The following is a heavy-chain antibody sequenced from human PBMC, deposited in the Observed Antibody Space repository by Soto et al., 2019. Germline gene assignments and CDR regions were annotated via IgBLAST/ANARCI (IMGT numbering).Heavy chain of an antibody. CDR3: ARDWDGYCSSTSCYKVVDYYGMDV. Sequence: QVQLVQSGAEVKKPGASVKVSCKASGYTFTSYGISWVRQAPGQGLEWMGWISAYNGNTNYAQKRQGRVTMTTDTSTSTAYMELRSLRSDDTAVYYCARDWDGYCSSTSCYKVVDYYGMDVWGQGTTVTVSS. D-gene: IGHD2-2*02. J-gene: IGHJ6*02. CDR2: ISAYNGNT. CDR1: GYTFTSYG. V-gene: IGHV1-18*01.